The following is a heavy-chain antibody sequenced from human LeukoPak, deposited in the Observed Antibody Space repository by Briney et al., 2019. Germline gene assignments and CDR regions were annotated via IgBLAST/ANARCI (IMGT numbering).Heavy chain of an antibody. Sequence: GGSLRLSCAASGFTFSSYAMSWVRQAPGKGLEWVSAISGSGGRIYYGASVKGRFTISRDNSKNTLNLQMNSLRAEDTAVYYCAKDGEMATIGPAGYWGQGTLVTVSS. D-gene: IGHD5-24*01. CDR3: AKDGEMATIGPAGY. CDR1: GFTFSSYA. CDR2: ISGSGGRI. V-gene: IGHV3-23*01. J-gene: IGHJ4*02.